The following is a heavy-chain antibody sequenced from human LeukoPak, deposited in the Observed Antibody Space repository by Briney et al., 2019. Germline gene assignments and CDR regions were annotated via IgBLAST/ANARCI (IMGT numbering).Heavy chain of an antibody. CDR1: GGSISSSSYY. Sequence: SETLSLTCTVSGGSISSSSYYWGWIRQPPGKGLEWIGSIYYSGSTYYNPSLKSRVTTSVDTSKNQFSLKLSSVTAADTAVYYCARVNPGYYGMDVWGQGTTVTVSS. CDR3: ARVNPGYYGMDV. J-gene: IGHJ6*02. V-gene: IGHV4-39*07. CDR2: IYYSGST.